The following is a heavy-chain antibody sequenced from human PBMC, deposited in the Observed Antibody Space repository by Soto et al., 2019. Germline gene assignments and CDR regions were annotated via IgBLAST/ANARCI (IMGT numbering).Heavy chain of an antibody. CDR1: GGSISSGGYS. D-gene: IGHD3-10*01. J-gene: IGHJ4*02. CDR3: ARHSGVRGIIKYYFDY. Sequence: SETLSLTCAVSGGSISSGGYSWSWIRQPPGKGLEWIGYIYHSGSTYYNPTLKSRVTISVDRSKNQFSLKLSSVTAADTAVYYRARHSGVRGIIKYYFDYWGQGTLVTVS. CDR2: IYHSGST. V-gene: IGHV4-30-2*01.